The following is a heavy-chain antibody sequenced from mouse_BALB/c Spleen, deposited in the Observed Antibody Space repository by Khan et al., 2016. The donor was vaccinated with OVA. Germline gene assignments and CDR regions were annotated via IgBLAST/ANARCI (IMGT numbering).Heavy chain of an antibody. CDR2: INPRSGYT. J-gene: IGHJ4*01. Sequence: QVQLQQSGAELARPGASVKMSCKASGYSFTSHTMHWVKQRPGQGLEWIGYINPRSGYTNYNQKFNDKAILMADKSSSTAYIQLSSLTSEDAAVYYCARRTTGYAFAYWGQGTSVTVSA. V-gene: IGHV1-4*01. CDR3: ARRTTGYAFAY. D-gene: IGHD2-14*01. CDR1: GYSFTSHT.